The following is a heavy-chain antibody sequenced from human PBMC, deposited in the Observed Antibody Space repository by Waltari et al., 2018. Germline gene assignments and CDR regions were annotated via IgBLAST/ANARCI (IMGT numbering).Heavy chain of an antibody. CDR2: IYYSGST. J-gene: IGHJ5*02. CDR3: ARDGRDCSSTSCSNDENWFDP. Sequence: QVQLQESGPGLVKPSQTLSLTCTVSGGSISSGGYYWSWIRQHPGKGLEWIGYIYYSGSTYYNPSLKSRVTISVDTSKNQFSLKLSSVTAADTAVYYCARDGRDCSSTSCSNDENWFDPWGQGTLVTVSS. V-gene: IGHV4-31*03. CDR1: GGSISSGGYY. D-gene: IGHD2-2*01.